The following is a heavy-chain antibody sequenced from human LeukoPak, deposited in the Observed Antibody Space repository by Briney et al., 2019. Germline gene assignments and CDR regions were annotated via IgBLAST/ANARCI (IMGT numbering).Heavy chain of an antibody. CDR3: ARAEDYDYVWGSYPTRGGNDY. J-gene: IGHJ4*02. CDR2: MNPNNGNT. V-gene: IGHV1-8*01. D-gene: IGHD3-16*02. Sequence: ASVKVSCTASGFTFTSYDINWVRQASGQGLEWMGWMNPNNGNTGYAQKLQGRVTMTTDTSTSTAYMELRSLRSDDTAVYYCARAEDYDYVWGSYPTRGGNDYWGQGTLVTVSS. CDR1: GFTFTSYD.